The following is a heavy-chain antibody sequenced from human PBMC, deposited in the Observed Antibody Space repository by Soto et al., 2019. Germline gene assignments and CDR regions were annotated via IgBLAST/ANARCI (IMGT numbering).Heavy chain of an antibody. CDR2: INPNSGGT. CDR1: GYTFTGYY. D-gene: IGHD3-10*01. J-gene: IGHJ5*02. Sequence: QVQLVQSGAEVKKPGASVKVSCKASGYTFTGYYMHWVRQAPGQGLEWMGWINPNSGGTNYAQKFQGWVTMTRDTSISTAYMELSRLRSDDTAVYYCARGPMVRGVIPFSWFDPWGQGTLVTVSS. CDR3: ARGPMVRGVIPFSWFDP. V-gene: IGHV1-2*04.